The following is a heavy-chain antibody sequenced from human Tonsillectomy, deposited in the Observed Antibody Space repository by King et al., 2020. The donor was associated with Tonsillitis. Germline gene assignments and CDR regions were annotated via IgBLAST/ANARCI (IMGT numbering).Heavy chain of an antibody. CDR1: GGSVSSGSYY. V-gene: IGHV4-61*01. J-gene: IGHJ5*01. D-gene: IGHD3-3*01. CDR2: IYYSGST. Sequence: VQLQESGPGLVKPSETLSLTCTVSGGSVSSGSYYWSWIRQPPGKGLEWIGYIYYSGSTNYNPSLKSRVTISADTSKNQFSLKLSSVTAADTAVYYCARGSPTYYDFWSGEGWFDSWGQGTLVTVSS. CDR3: ARGSPTYYDFWSGEGWFDS.